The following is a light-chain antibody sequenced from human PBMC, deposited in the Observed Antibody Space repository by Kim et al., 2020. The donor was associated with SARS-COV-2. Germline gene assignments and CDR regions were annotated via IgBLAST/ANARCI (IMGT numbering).Light chain of an antibody. V-gene: IGLV3-1*01. CDR1: KLGDKY. CDR3: QAWDSRPWV. J-gene: IGLJ3*02. Sequence: SYELTQPPSVSVSPGQTASITCSGDKLGDKYACWYQQKPGQSPVLVIYQDSKRPSGIPEGFSGSNSGNTATLTISGTQAMDVADYYCQAWDSRPWVFGGGTQLTVL. CDR2: QDS.